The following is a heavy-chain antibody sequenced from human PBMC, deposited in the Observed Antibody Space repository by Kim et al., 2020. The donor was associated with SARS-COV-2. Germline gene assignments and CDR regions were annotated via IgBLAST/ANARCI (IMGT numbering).Heavy chain of an antibody. J-gene: IGHJ5*02. CDR1: GGSFSGYY. Sequence: SETLSLTCAVYGGSFSGYYWSWIRQPPGKGLEWIGEINHSGSTNYNPSLKSRVTISVDTSKNQFSLKLSSVTAADTAVYYCARVSRWRYYYGSENWFDPWGQGTLVTVSS. D-gene: IGHD3-10*01. CDR2: INHSGST. CDR3: ARVSRWRYYYGSENWFDP. V-gene: IGHV4-34*01.